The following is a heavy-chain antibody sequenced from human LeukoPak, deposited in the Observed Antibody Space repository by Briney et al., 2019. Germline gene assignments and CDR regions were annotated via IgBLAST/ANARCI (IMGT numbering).Heavy chain of an antibody. CDR2: IYYSGCT. CDR3: ARDVRFLEWLFPVGEAFDI. CDR1: GGSISSYY. V-gene: IGHV4-59*01. J-gene: IGHJ3*02. Sequence: SETLSLTCTVSGGSISSYYWSWIRQPPGKGLEWIGYIYYSGCTNYNPSLKSRVTISVDTSKNQFSLKLSSVTAADTAVYYCARDVRFLEWLFPVGEAFDIWGQGTMVTVSS. D-gene: IGHD3-3*01.